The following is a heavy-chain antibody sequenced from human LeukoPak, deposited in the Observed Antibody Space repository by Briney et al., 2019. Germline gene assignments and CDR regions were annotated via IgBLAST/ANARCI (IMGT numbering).Heavy chain of an antibody. CDR1: GYTFTGYY. CDR2: INPNSGGT. J-gene: IGHJ5*02. Sequence: ASVKVSCKASGYTFTGYYMHWVRQAPGQGLEWMGWINPNSGGTNYAQKFQGRVTMTRDTSISTAYMELSRLRSDDTAVHYCARDAGIAAAGTAWFDPWGQGTLVTVSS. CDR3: ARDAGIAAAGTAWFDP. V-gene: IGHV1-2*02. D-gene: IGHD6-13*01.